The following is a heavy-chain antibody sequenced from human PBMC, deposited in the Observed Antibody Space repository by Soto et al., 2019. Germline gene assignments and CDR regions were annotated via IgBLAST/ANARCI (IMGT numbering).Heavy chain of an antibody. J-gene: IGHJ4*02. V-gene: IGHV4-59*01. CDR2: IYHSGTT. Sequence: SETLSLTCTLSGDSITGSYWSWIRQPPGKTLEWIGYIYHSGTTTYNPSLKSRVSISVDTSKNKFSLRLTSVIAAATALYYCARDRRCGAWSLDGCEYWGQGVLVTVCS. D-gene: IGHD3-3*01. CDR3: ARDRRCGAWSLDGCEY. CDR1: GDSITGSY.